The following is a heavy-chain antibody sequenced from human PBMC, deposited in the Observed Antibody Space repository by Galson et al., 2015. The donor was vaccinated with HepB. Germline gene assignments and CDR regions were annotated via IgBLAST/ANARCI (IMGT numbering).Heavy chain of an antibody. D-gene: IGHD4-17*01. CDR1: KFTVSSNH. V-gene: IGHV3-66*02. J-gene: IGHJ6*02. CDR3: ARDQGDDYVNYYYYYGMDV. CDR2: IYSGGNT. Sequence: SLRLSCAVSKFTVSSNHMSWVRRAPGKGLEWVAIIYSGGNTNYADSVKGRFTISRDKSKNTLYLQMNSLGPEDTAVYYCARDQGDDYVNYYYYYGMDVWGQGTTVTVSS.